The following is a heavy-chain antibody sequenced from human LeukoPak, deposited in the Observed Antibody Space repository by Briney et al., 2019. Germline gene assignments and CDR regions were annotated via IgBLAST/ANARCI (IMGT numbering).Heavy chain of an antibody. CDR2: INPNSGGT. CDR1: GYTFTSYY. Sequence: GASVKVSCKASGYTFTSYYMHWVRQAPGQGLEWMGWINPNSGGTNYAQKFQGRVTMTRDTSISTAYMELSRLRSDDTAVYYCARLPGIAVAGSNYWGQGTLVTVSS. CDR3: ARLPGIAVAGSNY. J-gene: IGHJ4*02. V-gene: IGHV1-2*02. D-gene: IGHD6-19*01.